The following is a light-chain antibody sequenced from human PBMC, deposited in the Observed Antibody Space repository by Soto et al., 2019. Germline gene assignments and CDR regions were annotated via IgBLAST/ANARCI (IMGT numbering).Light chain of an antibody. J-gene: IGLJ3*02. V-gene: IGLV1-44*01. CDR2: NNN. CDR3: ASWDDSLNRVV. CDR1: SSNIGSNA. Sequence: LTQPPSASGTPGQRVTISCSGSSSNIGSNAVNWYQQLPGTAPKLLIYNNNQRPSGVPDRFSGSKSGTSASQAISGLQSEDEADYFCASWDDSLNRVVFGGGTKLTVL.